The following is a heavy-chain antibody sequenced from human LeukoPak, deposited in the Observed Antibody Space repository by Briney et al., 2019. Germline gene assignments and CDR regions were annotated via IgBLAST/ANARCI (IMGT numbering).Heavy chain of an antibody. CDR1: GFTFSSYG. D-gene: IGHD1-26*01. V-gene: IGHV3-30*18. Sequence: GRSLRLSCAASGFTFSSYGMHWVRQAPGKGLEWEAVISYDGSNKYYADSVKGRFTISRDNSKNTLYPQMNSLRAEDTAVYYCAKDLSGSYAFDYWGQGTLVTVSS. CDR3: AKDLSGSYAFDY. CDR2: ISYDGSNK. J-gene: IGHJ4*02.